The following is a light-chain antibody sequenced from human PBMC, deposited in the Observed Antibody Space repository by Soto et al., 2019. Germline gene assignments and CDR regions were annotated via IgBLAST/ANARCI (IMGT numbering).Light chain of an antibody. CDR2: EVT. CDR3: SSYTSTRTYV. Sequence: QSALTQPASVSGSPGQSITISCTGTSSDVGAYDYVSWYQHHPGKAPKFMIYEVTNRPSGDSHRFSGSKSGNTASLTISGLRDEDEADYYCSSYTSTRTYVFGTGTKGTVL. J-gene: IGLJ1*01. CDR1: SSDVGAYDY. V-gene: IGLV2-14*01.